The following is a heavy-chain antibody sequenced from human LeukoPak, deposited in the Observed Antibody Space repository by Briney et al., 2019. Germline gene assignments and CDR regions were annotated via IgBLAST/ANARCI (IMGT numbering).Heavy chain of an antibody. D-gene: IGHD6-19*01. V-gene: IGHV1-3*01. CDR2: INAGNGNT. CDR1: GYTFTSYA. J-gene: IGHJ4*02. CDR3: ARDLSSGWSNFDY. Sequence: ASVKVSCKASGYTFTSYAMHWVRQAPGQRLEWMGWINAGNGNTKHSQKFQGRVTITRDTSASTAYMELSSLRSEDTAVYYCARDLSSGWSNFDYWGQGTLVTVSS.